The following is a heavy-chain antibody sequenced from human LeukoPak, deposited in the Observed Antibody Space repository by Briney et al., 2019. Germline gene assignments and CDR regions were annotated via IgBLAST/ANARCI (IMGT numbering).Heavy chain of an antibody. V-gene: IGHV1-69*05. CDR2: ITPIFGTA. CDR1: GGTFSTYA. J-gene: IGHJ4*02. D-gene: IGHD1-26*01. Sequence: ASVKVSCKXSGGTFSTYAINWVRQAPGQGLEWMGGITPIFGTANYAQKFQGRVTITTDESTSTAYMELSSLRSEDTAVYYCARVFARSGEISGSYYYYWGQGTLVTVSS. CDR3: ARVFARSGEISGSYYYY.